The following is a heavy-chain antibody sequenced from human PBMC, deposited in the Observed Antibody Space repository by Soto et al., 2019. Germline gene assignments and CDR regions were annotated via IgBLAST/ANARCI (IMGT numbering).Heavy chain of an antibody. CDR2: INPKNGDT. CDR1: GYFFNDYH. CDR3: AREACGSHIAAAFLDP. Sequence: EASVKVSCKTSGYFFNDYHMHWVRKAPGQGLEWMGWINPKNGDTNYAQKFQDRVTMTRDTSISTVYIELSRLTSDDTAVYYCAREACGSHIAAAFLDPWGEGT. J-gene: IGHJ4*02. V-gene: IGHV1-2*02. D-gene: IGHD6-13*01.